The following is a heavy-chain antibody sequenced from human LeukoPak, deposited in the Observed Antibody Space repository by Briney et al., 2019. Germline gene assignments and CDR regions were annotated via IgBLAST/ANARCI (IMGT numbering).Heavy chain of an antibody. J-gene: IGHJ4*02. CDR1: GFSFNIFG. D-gene: IGHD1-26*01. CDR2: IRSDGSQK. Sequence: GGSQRLSYVASGFSFNIFGMHWVRQTPGKGLEWVAFIRSDGSQKDYAQSVRGRFTISRDNSENTLYLQMNSLRGDDTAVYYCARDRSGVGPTAADSWGQGTLVTVSS. CDR3: ARDRSGVGPTAADS. V-gene: IGHV3-30*02.